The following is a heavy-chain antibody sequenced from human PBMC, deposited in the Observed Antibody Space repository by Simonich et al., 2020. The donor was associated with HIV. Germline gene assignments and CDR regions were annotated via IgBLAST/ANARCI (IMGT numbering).Heavy chain of an antibody. J-gene: IGHJ4*02. D-gene: IGHD5-12*01. Sequence: VQLQQWGAGLLKPSETLSLTCAVYGGSFSGYYWSWIRQPPGKGLEWIGDINHRGSTNYNPALKSRVTISVDTSKNQFSLKLSSVTAADTAVYYCARGGDGYKGSSFDYWGQGTLVTVSS. CDR1: GGSFSGYY. V-gene: IGHV4-34*01. CDR2: INHRGST. CDR3: ARGGDGYKGSSFDY.